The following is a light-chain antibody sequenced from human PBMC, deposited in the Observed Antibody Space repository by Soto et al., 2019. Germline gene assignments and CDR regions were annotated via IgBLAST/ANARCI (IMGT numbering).Light chain of an antibody. V-gene: IGKV1-12*01. J-gene: IGKJ4*01. CDR1: QGISSW. CDR3: QQAMSLPLA. Sequence: DIQMTQSPSSVSASVGDRVTITCRASQGISSWLAWYQQKPGKAPNLLIYAASCLQSGVPSRYSGGGSGTDFTLTISSLQPEDSARYSCQQAMSLPLAFGGGTKVEIK. CDR2: AAS.